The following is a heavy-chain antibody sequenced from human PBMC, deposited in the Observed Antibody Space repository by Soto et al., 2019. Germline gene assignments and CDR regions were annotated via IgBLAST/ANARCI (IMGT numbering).Heavy chain of an antibody. V-gene: IGHV4-34*01. CDR2: INHSGST. Sequence: QVQLQQWGAGLLKPSETLSLTCAVYGGSFSGYYWSWIRQPPGKGLEWIGEINHSGSTNYNPSLKSRVTRSVDTSKNQFSLKLSSVTAADTAVYYCARSRPTIVVVPAAVFDPWGQGTLVNVSS. J-gene: IGHJ5*02. CDR1: GGSFSGYY. D-gene: IGHD2-2*01. CDR3: ARSRPTIVVVPAAVFDP.